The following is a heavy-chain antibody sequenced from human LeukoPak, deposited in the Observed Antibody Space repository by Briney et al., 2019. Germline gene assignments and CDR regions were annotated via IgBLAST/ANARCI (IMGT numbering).Heavy chain of an antibody. V-gene: IGHV4-34*01. J-gene: IGHJ4*02. CDR3: ARGLGSGWTDY. CDR2: INHSGST. CDR1: GGSFSGYY. Sequence: PSETLSLTCAVYGGSFSGYYWSWIRQPPGKGLEWIGEINHSGSTNYNPSLKSRVTISVDMSKNQFSLKLSSVTAADTAVYYCARGLGSGWTDYWGQGTLVTVSS. D-gene: IGHD6-19*01.